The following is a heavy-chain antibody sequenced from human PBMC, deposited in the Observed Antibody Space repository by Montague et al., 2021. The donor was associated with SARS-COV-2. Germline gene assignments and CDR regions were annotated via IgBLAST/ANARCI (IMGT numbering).Heavy chain of an antibody. D-gene: IGHD3-10*01. CDR3: VRPLWFGDSDYFFES. Sequence: SLRLSCAASGFTFRSYWMHWVLQVPGRGPVWVSRIKPDGTSTNYAASVKGRFTISRDNAKNTLSLQMNNLRAEDTAVYYCVRPLWFGDSDYFFESWGQGTLVTVSS. J-gene: IGHJ4*02. CDR1: GFTFRSYW. CDR2: IKPDGTST. V-gene: IGHV3-74*01.